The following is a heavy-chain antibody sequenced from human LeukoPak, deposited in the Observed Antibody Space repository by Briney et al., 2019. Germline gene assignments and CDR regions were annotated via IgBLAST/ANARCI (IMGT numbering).Heavy chain of an antibody. Sequence: GRSLRLSCAASGFTFSSYEMNWVRQAPGKGLEWVSYISGRSTTIYYADSVKGRFTISRDNANNSLYLQMNSLRGEDTAVYYCARRLDRSGLSGYWGQGTLVTVSS. CDR2: ISGRSTTI. D-gene: IGHD3-10*01. CDR3: ARRLDRSGLSGY. J-gene: IGHJ4*02. V-gene: IGHV3-48*03. CDR1: GFTFSSYE.